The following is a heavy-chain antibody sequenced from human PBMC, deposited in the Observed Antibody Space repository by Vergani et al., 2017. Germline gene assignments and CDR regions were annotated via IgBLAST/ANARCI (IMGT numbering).Heavy chain of an antibody. J-gene: IGHJ6*02. D-gene: IGHD3-10*01. CDR1: GCSINTGAYY. CDR2: VYTSGIT. CDR3: ARELSYYYGSGSDDYNPYYYEGMDV. Sequence: QVQLQESGPRLVRPSQTLSLTCTVSGCSINTGAYYWSWIRQPAGKGLEWIGRVYTSGITNYNPSLKSRVTILVDRSKSQLSLKLTSVTAGDTAVYFCARELSYYYGSGSDDYNPYYYEGMDVWGPGTTVTVSS. V-gene: IGHV4-61*02.